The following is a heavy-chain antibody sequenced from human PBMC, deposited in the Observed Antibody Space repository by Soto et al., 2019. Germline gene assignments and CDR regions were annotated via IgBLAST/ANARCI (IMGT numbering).Heavy chain of an antibody. CDR3: ARGLMVRGVRPPNY. CDR2: IYYSGST. CDR1: GGSISSSSYY. V-gene: IGHV4-39*01. J-gene: IGHJ4*02. Sequence: SETLSLTCTVSGGSISSSSYYWGWIRQPPGKGLEWIGSIYYSGSTYYNPSLKSRVTISVDTSKNQFSLKLSSVTAADTAVYYCARGLMVRGVRPPNYWGQGTLVTVSS. D-gene: IGHD3-10*01.